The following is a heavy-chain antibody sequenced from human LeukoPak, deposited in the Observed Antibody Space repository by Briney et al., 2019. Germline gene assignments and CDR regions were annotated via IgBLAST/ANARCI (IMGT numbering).Heavy chain of an antibody. CDR1: GDSVSSNSAA. CDR2: TYYRSKWYN. Sequence: SQTLSLTCAISGDSVSSNSAAWNWIRQSPSRGLEWLGRTYYRSKWYNDYAVSVKSRITINPDTSKNQFSLQLNSVTPEDTAVYYCARDTGYSSGWYGGLPTGSGGSYYFDYWGQGTLVTVSS. J-gene: IGHJ4*02. V-gene: IGHV6-1*01. CDR3: ARDTGYSSGWYGGLPTGSGGSYYFDY. D-gene: IGHD6-19*01.